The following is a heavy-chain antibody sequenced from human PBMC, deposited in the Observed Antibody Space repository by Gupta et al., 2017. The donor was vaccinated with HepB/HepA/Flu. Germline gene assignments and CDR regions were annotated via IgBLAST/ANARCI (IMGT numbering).Heavy chain of an antibody. Sequence: QVQLQASGPGLVKPSGTLALTCAVPGGSISSCNRWSSVRRPPANALGWIGDIDHSWSTNYNPSLNSRVTISVDKSKNQFSLKLSSVTAADTAVYYCAREFFAYPTDSSSWGGRVSRLWYFYYGMDVWGQRTTVTVSS. CDR1: GGSISSCNR. CDR3: AREFFAYPTDSSSWGGRVSRLWYFYYGMDV. V-gene: IGHV4-4*02. D-gene: IGHD6-13*01. CDR2: IDHSWST. J-gene: IGHJ6*02.